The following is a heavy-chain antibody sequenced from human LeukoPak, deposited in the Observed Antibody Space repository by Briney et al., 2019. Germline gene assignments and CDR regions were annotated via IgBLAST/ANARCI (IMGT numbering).Heavy chain of an antibody. CDR3: ARRIYDSSGYYDY. J-gene: IGHJ4*02. D-gene: IGHD3-22*01. V-gene: IGHV4-39*01. CDR1: GGSISSSSYY. Sequence: SETLSLTCTVSGGSISSSSYYWGWIRQPPGKGLEWIGSIYHSGSTYYNPSLKSRVTISVDTSKNQFSLKLSSVTAADTAVYYCARRIYDSSGYYDYWGQGTLVTVSS. CDR2: IYHSGST.